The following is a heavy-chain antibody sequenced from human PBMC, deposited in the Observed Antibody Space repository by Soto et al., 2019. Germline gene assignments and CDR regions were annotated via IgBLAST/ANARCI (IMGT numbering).Heavy chain of an antibody. CDR3: AAGPGIAAADYYYYYYMDV. CDR1: GFTFTSSA. Sequence: ASVKVSCKASGFTFTSSAVQWVRQARGQRLEWIGWIVVGSGNTNYAQKFQERVTITRDMSTSTAYMELSSLRSEDTAVYYCAAGPGIAAADYYYYYYMDVWGKGTAVTVSS. J-gene: IGHJ6*03. CDR2: IVVGSGNT. V-gene: IGHV1-58*01. D-gene: IGHD6-13*01.